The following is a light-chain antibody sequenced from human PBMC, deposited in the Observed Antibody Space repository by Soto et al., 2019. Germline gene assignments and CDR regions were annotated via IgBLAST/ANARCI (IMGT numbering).Light chain of an antibody. CDR2: EVS. V-gene: IGLV2-8*01. J-gene: IGLJ1*01. Sequence: LTQPPSASGSPGQSVTISCTGTSSDVGGYNYVSWYQQHPGKAPKLMIYEVSKRPSGVPDRFSGSKSGNTASLTVSGLQAEDEADYYCSSYADSNNYVFGTGTKVTVL. CDR1: SSDVGGYNY. CDR3: SSYADSNNYV.